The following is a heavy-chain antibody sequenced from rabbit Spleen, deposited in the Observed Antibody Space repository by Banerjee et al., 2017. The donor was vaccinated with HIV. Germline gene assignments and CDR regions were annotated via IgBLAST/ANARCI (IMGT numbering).Heavy chain of an antibody. D-gene: IGHD1-1*01. CDR1: GFSFGSNDY. CDR2: IYSGNSGYT. V-gene: IGHV1S40*01. Sequence: QSLEESGGDLVKPGGSLTLTCTASGFSFGSNDYMCWVRQAPGRGLEWIACIYSGNSGYTYYATWATGRFTCSKTSSTTVTLQVTSLTAADTATYFCARDAAAIGWIFYLWGQGTLVTV. J-gene: IGHJ4*01. CDR3: ARDAAAIGWIFYL.